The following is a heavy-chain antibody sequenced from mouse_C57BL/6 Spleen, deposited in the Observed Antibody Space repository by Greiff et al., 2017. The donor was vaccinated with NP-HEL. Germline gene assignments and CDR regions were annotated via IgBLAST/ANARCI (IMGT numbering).Heavy chain of an antibody. CDR2: INPSSGYT. J-gene: IGHJ4*01. Sequence: VQLQQSGAELAKPGASVKLSFKASGYTFTSYWMHWVKQRPGQGLEWIGYINPSSGYTHSNQKFKDKATLTADKSSSTAYMQLSSLTYEDSAVYYCARLRYDSSYFYAMDYWGQGTSVTVSS. D-gene: IGHD1-1*01. CDR3: ARLRYDSSYFYAMDY. CDR1: GYTFTSYW. V-gene: IGHV1-7*01.